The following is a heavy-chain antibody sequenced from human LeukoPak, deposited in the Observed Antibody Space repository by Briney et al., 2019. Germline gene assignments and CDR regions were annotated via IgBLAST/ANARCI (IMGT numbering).Heavy chain of an antibody. CDR2: INHSGST. CDR1: GFTFSSYA. V-gene: IGHV4-34*01. CDR3: ARVDRKAVGH. D-gene: IGHD2-15*01. Sequence: GSLRLSCAASGFTFSSYAMSWIRQPPGKGLEWIGEINHSGSTNYNPSLKSRVTISVDTSKNQFSLKLSSVTAADTAVYYCARVDRKAVGHWGQGTLVTVSS. J-gene: IGHJ5*02.